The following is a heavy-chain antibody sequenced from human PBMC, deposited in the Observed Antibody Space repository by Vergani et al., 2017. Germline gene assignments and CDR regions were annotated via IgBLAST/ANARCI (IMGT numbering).Heavy chain of an antibody. Sequence: EVQLVESGGGLVQPGRSLRLSCAASGFTFDDYAMHWVRQAPGKGLEWVSGISWNSGSIGYADSVKGRFTISRDNAKNSLYLQMNSLRAEDTALYYCAKDVYYYDSSGYFCGGMDVWGQGTTVTVSS. D-gene: IGHD3-22*01. V-gene: IGHV3-9*01. CDR1: GFTFDDYA. J-gene: IGHJ6*02. CDR3: AKDVYYYDSSGYFCGGMDV. CDR2: ISWNSGSI.